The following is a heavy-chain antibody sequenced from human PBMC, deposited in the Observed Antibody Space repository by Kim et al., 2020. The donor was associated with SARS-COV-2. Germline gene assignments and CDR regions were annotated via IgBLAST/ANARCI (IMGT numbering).Heavy chain of an antibody. CDR2: IKEDGGEK. Sequence: GGSLRLSCAASAFTFSAYWMGWVRQAPGKGLEWVAFIKEDGGEKYYVDSVKGRFTISRDNAKNSLFLQMNSLRVEDTAVYFCARDTGGRAGLDYWGQGTLVTVSS. V-gene: IGHV3-7*01. CDR3: ARDTGGRAGLDY. CDR1: AFTFSAYW. D-gene: IGHD3-10*01. J-gene: IGHJ4*02.